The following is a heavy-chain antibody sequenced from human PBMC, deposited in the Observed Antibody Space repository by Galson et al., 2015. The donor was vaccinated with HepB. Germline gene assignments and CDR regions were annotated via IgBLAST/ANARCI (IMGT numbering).Heavy chain of an antibody. CDR1: GDTSSTFT. Sequence: SVKVSCKASGDTSSTFTINWVRQAPGHGLEWMGRIIPVLGIADYAQQFQGRVTITADKSTSTAYMELSSLTAEDSAVYFCATTKFGNGAYWTFEIWGPGTLVTVSS. CDR2: IIPVLGIA. CDR3: ATTKFGNGAYWTFEI. J-gene: IGHJ3*02. D-gene: IGHD2-8*01. V-gene: IGHV1-69*02.